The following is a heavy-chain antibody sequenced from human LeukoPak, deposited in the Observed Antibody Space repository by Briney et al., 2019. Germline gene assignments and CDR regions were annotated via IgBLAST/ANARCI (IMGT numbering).Heavy chain of an antibody. CDR3: ARVRWVVPAAFDY. CDR1: GASISSYY. Sequence: PSETLSLTCPVSGASISSYYWSWIRQPPGKGLEWIGDIYYSGSIKYNPSLKSRVTMSVDTSKNQFSLKLSSVTAADTAVYYCARVRWVVPAAFDYWGQGTLVTVSS. CDR2: IYYSGSI. D-gene: IGHD2-2*01. J-gene: IGHJ4*02. V-gene: IGHV4-59*12.